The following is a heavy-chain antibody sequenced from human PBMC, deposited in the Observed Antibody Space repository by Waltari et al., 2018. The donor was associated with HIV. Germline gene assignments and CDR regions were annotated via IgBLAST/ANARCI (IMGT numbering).Heavy chain of an antibody. CDR1: GFPFSTRA. D-gene: IGHD1-26*01. CDR3: ARDNSGTY. J-gene: IGHJ4*02. Sequence: EVQLLESGGRLVPPGASLRLSCAASGFPFSTRAMRWIRQAQGKGLEWVSSITSSSSNTYYADSVKGRFTISRDNSKNTLFLQMNSLRAEDTAIYYCARDNSGTYYGQGTLVTVSS. CDR2: ITSSSSNT. V-gene: IGHV3-23*01.